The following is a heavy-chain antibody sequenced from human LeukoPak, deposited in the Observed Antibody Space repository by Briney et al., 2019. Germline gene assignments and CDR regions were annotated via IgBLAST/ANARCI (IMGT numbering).Heavy chain of an antibody. CDR3: AKDFSSSWHAGIDY. D-gene: IGHD6-13*01. J-gene: IGHJ4*02. CDR2: ITSDGSST. V-gene: IGHV3-74*01. CDR1: GFTFSGYW. Sequence: GGSLRLSCAASGFTFSGYWMHWVRQTSGKGLVWVSRITSDGSSTTYADSVKGRFTISRDNAKNTLYLQMNSLRAEDTAVYYCAKDFSSSWHAGIDYWGQGTLVTVSS.